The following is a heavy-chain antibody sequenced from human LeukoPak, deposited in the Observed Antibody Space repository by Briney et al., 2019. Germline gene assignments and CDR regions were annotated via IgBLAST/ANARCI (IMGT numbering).Heavy chain of an antibody. D-gene: IGHD6-19*01. J-gene: IGHJ3*02. Sequence: ASVKVSCKASGGTFSSYAISWVRQAPGQGLEWMGGIIPIFGTANYAQKFQGRVTITADKSTSTAYMELSSLRSEDTAVYYCASRYSSGWYVLHAFDIWGQGTMVTVSS. CDR1: GGTFSSYA. CDR3: ASRYSSGWYVLHAFDI. CDR2: IIPIFGTA. V-gene: IGHV1-69*06.